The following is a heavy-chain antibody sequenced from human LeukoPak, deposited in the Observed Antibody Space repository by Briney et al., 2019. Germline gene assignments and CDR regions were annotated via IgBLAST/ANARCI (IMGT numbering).Heavy chain of an antibody. V-gene: IGHV1-69*04. CDR2: IIPIFGIA. D-gene: IGHD5-24*01. CDR1: GGTFSSYA. Sequence: ASVKVCCKASGGTFSSYAISWVRQAPGQGLEWMGRIIPIFGIANYAQKFQGRVTITADKSTSTAYMELSSLRSEDTAVYYCARDRDGYNTYDYWGQGTLVTVSS. CDR3: ARDRDGYNTYDY. J-gene: IGHJ4*02.